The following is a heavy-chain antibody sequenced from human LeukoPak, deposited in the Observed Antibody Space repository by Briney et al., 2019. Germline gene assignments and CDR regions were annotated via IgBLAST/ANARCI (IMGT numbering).Heavy chain of an antibody. Sequence: GGSLRLSCAASGFTFSSSAMSWVRQAPGKGLEWVSAISNNGGYTYYADSVQGRFTISRDNSKSTLCLQMNSLRAGDTAVYYCAKQLGYCSDGSCYFPYWGQGTLVTVSS. D-gene: IGHD2-15*01. J-gene: IGHJ4*02. CDR2: ISNNGGYT. CDR3: AKQLGYCSDGSCYFPY. V-gene: IGHV3-23*01. CDR1: GFTFSSSA.